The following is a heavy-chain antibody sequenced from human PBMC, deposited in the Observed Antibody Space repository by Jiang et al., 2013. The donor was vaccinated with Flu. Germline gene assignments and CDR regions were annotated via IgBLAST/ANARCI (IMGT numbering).Heavy chain of an antibody. CDR3: ARIRDGTASQLNY. CDR2: IRPDSGGT. J-gene: IGHJ4*02. Sequence: SGAEVKKPGASVKVSCKASGYTFAGYYMHWVRRAPGRGLEWMGRIRPDSGGTNYAQKFQGRFAMTTDTSINTAYMELSNLRSDDTAVYFCARIRDGTASQLNYWGQGTLVTVSS. V-gene: IGHV1-2*06. CDR1: GYTFAGYY. D-gene: IGHD5-24*01.